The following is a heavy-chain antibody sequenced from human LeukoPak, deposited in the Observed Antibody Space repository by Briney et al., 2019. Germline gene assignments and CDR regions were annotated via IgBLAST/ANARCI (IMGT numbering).Heavy chain of an antibody. CDR2: IKNKTDGGTT. Sequence: GGSLRLSCAASGFTFSNAWMSWVRQPPGKGLEWVGRIKNKTDGGTTDYAPPVKGRFTISRDDSKNTLYLQMNSLKTEDTAVYYCTTERYSSSWYVWFDPWGQGTLVTVSS. CDR1: GFTFSNAW. J-gene: IGHJ5*02. D-gene: IGHD6-13*01. CDR3: TTERYSSSWYVWFDP. V-gene: IGHV3-15*01.